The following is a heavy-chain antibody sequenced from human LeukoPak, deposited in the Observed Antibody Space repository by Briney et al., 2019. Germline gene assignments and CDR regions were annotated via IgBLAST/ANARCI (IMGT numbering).Heavy chain of an antibody. D-gene: IGHD3-10*01. Sequence: SETLSLTCAVSGYSISSGYYWGWIRQPPGKGLEWIGSIYYSGSTYYNPSLKSRVTISVDTSKNQFSLKLSSVTAADTAVYYCARLDRLDGSGSYFDYLGQGTLVTVSS. CDR3: ARLDRLDGSGSYFDY. CDR2: IYYSGST. J-gene: IGHJ4*02. CDR1: GYSISSGYY. V-gene: IGHV4-38-2*01.